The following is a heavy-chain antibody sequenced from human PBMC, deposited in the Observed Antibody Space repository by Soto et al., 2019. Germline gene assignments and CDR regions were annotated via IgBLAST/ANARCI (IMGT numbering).Heavy chain of an antibody. Sequence: QVQLVESGGGVVQPGRSLRLSCAASGFTFSSYDMHWVRQAPGKGLEWVAVISYDGSNKYYADSVKGRFTIYRDNSKNTLYLQMNSLRAEDTAVYYCVKEFRGGYYPGYFDYWGQGTLVTVSS. V-gene: IGHV3-30*18. CDR1: GFTFSSYD. J-gene: IGHJ4*02. CDR3: VKEFRGGYYPGYFDY. D-gene: IGHD3-3*01. CDR2: ISYDGSNK.